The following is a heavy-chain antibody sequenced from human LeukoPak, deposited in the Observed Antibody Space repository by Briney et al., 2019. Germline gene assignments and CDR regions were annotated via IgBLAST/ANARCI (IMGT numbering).Heavy chain of an antibody. J-gene: IGHJ3*02. CDR1: GNTFSSYF. V-gene: IGHV1-46*01. Sequence: ASVTVSCKASGNTFSSYFIHWVRQAPGHGLEWLGIISPSGGTTSYAQEFQGRVTMTRDTYTSTVYMELSSLRSEDTAVYYCGLVTLYAFDIWGQGTMVTVSS. CDR3: GLVTLYAFDI. CDR2: ISPSGGTT. D-gene: IGHD4-23*01.